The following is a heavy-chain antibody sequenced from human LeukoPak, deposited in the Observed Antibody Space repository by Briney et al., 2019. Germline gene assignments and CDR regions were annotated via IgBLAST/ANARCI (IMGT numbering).Heavy chain of an antibody. CDR3: AKDLFPRYCSSTSCQLSFDY. CDR2: ISGSGGST. V-gene: IGHV3-23*01. Sequence: GGSLRLSCAASGFTFSSYAMSWVRQAPGKGLEWVSAISGSGGSTCYADSVKGRFTISRDNSKNTLYLQMNSLRAEDTAVYYCAKDLFPRYCSSTSCQLSFDYWGQGTLVTVSS. D-gene: IGHD2-2*01. J-gene: IGHJ4*02. CDR1: GFTFSSYA.